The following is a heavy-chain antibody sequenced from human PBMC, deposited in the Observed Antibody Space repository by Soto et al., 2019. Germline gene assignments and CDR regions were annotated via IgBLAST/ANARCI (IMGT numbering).Heavy chain of an antibody. Sequence: PGESLKVSCKGSGYSFTSYWIAWVLQVPGKGLELMGVIYPGDSDIRYSPSFQGQVTISADKSISTAYLQWSSLKASDSAMYFCARHYYYDCSFYYPATTQVPLDSRRDGTLVSV. CDR1: GYSFTSYW. CDR3: ARHYYYDCSFYYPATTQVPLDS. J-gene: IGHJ5*01. CDR2: IYPGDSDI. V-gene: IGHV5-51*01. D-gene: IGHD3-22*01.